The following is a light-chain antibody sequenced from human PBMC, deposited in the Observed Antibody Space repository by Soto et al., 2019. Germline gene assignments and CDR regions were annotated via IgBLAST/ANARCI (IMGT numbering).Light chain of an antibody. CDR2: HND. CDR3: GTWDSGMSAAGWV. Sequence: QSVLTQPPSVSAAPGQTVTISCSGSSFNIGNNYVSWFQQLPGAAPRLLIYHNDKRPSGIPDRFSGSKSGTSATLGITGLQTGDEADYYCGTWDSGMSAAGWVFGGGTKLTVL. V-gene: IGLV1-51*01. CDR1: SFNIGNNY. J-gene: IGLJ3*02.